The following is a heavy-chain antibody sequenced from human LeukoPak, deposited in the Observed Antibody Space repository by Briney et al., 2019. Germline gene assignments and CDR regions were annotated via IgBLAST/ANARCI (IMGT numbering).Heavy chain of an antibody. V-gene: IGHV3-30*01. CDR2: ISYDGSNK. CDR3: ARNRSPGD. Sequence: GGSLRLSCAASGFTFSSYAMHWVRQAPGKGLEGVAVISYDGSNKYYADSVKGRFTISRDNSKNTLYLQMNSLRAEDTAVYYCARNRSPGDWGQGTPVTV. CDR1: GFTFSSYA. D-gene: IGHD3-16*02. J-gene: IGHJ4*02.